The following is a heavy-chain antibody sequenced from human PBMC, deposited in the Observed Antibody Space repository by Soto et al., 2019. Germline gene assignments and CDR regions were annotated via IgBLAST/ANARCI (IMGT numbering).Heavy chain of an antibody. CDR2: IYYSGST. J-gene: IGHJ2*01. Sequence: QVQLQESGPGLVKPSQTLSLTCTVSGGSISSGGYYWSWIRQHPGKGLEWIGYIYYSGSTYYNPSLKSRVTISVDTSKNQFSLKLSSVTAADTAVYYCARDMWLAQDWYFDLWGRGTLVTVSS. CDR1: GGSISSGGYY. V-gene: IGHV4-31*03. CDR3: ARDMWLAQDWYFDL. D-gene: IGHD6-19*01.